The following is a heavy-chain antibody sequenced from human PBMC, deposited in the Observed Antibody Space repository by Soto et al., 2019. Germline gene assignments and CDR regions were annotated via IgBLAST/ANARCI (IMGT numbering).Heavy chain of an antibody. V-gene: IGHV1-69*13. D-gene: IGHD3-22*01. J-gene: IGHJ4*02. CDR3: ARDYYDSSGYYYADY. CDR1: GGTFSSYA. CDR2: IIPIFGTA. Sequence: LVKVSCKASGGTFSSYAISWVRQAPGQGLEWMGGIIPIFGTANYAQKFQGRVTITADESTSTAYMELSSLRSEDTAVYYCARDYYDSSGYYYADYWGQGTLVTVSS.